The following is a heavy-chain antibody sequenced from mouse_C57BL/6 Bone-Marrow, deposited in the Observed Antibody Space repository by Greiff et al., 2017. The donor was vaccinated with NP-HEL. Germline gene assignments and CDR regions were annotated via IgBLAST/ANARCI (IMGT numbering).Heavy chain of an antibody. J-gene: IGHJ2*01. V-gene: IGHV1-22*01. CDR1: GYTFTDYN. D-gene: IGHD1-1*01. Sequence: EVQLKESGPELVKPGASVKMSCKASGYTFTDYNMHWVKQSHGKSLEWIGYINPNNGGTSYNQKFKGKATLTVNKSSSTAYMELRSLTSEDSAVYYCARIPKYYGSSYEGDYWGQGTTLTVSS. CDR2: INPNNGGT. CDR3: ARIPKYYGSSYEGDY.